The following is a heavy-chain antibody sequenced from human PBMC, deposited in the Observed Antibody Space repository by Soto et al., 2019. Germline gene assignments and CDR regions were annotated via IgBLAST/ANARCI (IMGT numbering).Heavy chain of an antibody. CDR1: GSTFSSYG. CDR3: AKLRTGDDAFDI. CDR2: ISYDGSNK. D-gene: IGHD3-16*01. Sequence: GGSLRLSCAASGSTFSSYGMHWVRQAPGKGLEWVAVISYDGSNKYYADSVKGRFTISRDNSKNTLYLQMNSLRAEDTAVYYCAKLRTGDDAFDIWGQGTMVTVSS. V-gene: IGHV3-30*18. J-gene: IGHJ3*02.